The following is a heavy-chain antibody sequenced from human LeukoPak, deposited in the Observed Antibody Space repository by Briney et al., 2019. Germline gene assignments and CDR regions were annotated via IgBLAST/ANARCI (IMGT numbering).Heavy chain of an antibody. V-gene: IGHV4-30-2*01. CDR2: IYHSGST. J-gene: IGHJ4*02. Sequence: SQTLSLTCAVSGDSISSGGYSWRWVRQQPGEGLEWIGYIYHSGSTHYNPSLQSRVPISVDRSKNQSSLKLSSVTAAETAMYYCTRTGANTAIVTGWGQGTLVTVSS. CDR3: TRTGANTAIVTG. D-gene: IGHD5-18*01. CDR1: GDSISSGGYS.